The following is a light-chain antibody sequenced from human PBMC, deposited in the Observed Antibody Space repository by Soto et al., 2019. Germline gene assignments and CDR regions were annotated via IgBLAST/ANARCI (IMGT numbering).Light chain of an antibody. V-gene: IGKV3-20*01. Sequence: EIVLTQSPGTLSLSPGERATLSCKTSQSVYSSHLAWYQQKSGHAPRLLIYAASSRATGIPDRFSGSGSGTDFNLTINILEPEDFAVYYCQLHVPSRPGYTFGQGTKLEI. CDR3: QLHVPSRPGYT. J-gene: IGKJ2*01. CDR1: QSVYSSH. CDR2: AAS.